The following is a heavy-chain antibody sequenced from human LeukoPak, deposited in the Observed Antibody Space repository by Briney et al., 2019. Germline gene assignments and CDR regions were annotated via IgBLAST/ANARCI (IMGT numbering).Heavy chain of an antibody. CDR3: AIDRDFGDYLGDY. CDR1: GYIFTNYY. V-gene: IGHV1-2*06. Sequence: ASVKVSCKTSGYIFTNYYIHWVRQAPGQGLKWMGRINPKSGDTNYAQKFQGRVTMTRDTSITTAYMELSSLKSDDTAIYYCAIDRDFGDYLGDYWGQGTLVTVSS. D-gene: IGHD4-17*01. J-gene: IGHJ4*02. CDR2: INPKSGDT.